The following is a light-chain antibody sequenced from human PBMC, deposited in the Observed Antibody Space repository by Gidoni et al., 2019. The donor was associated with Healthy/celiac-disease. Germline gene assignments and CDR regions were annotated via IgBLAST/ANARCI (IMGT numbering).Light chain of an antibody. V-gene: IGLV3-1*01. CDR2: QDS. J-gene: IGLJ2*01. CDR1: KSGDKY. Sequence: SSELPQPPPVSVSPGQTASITCSGDKSGDKYACWYQRKPGQSPVLVIYQDSKRPSGIPERFSGSNSGNTATLTISGTQAMDEADYYCQAWDSSTVVFDGGTKLTVL. CDR3: QAWDSSTVV.